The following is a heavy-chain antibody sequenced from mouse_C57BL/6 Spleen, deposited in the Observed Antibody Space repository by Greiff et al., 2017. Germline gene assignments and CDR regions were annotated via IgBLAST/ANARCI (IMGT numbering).Heavy chain of an antibody. CDR1: GFSLTSYG. CDR2: IWSGGST. Sequence: QVQLQQSGPGLVQPSQSLSITCTVSGFSLTSYGVHWVRQSPGKGLEWLGVIWSGGSTDYNAAFISRLSISKDNSKSQVFFKMNSLQADDTSIYYCARGKGDGYYEGFAYWGQGTLVTVSA. V-gene: IGHV2-2*01. D-gene: IGHD2-3*01. CDR3: ARGKGDGYYEGFAY. J-gene: IGHJ3*01.